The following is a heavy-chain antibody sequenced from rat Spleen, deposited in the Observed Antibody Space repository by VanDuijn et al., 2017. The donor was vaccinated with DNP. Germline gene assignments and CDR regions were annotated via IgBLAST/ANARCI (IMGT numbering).Heavy chain of an antibody. J-gene: IGHJ2*01. CDR2: IKAKSNNYAT. V-gene: IGHV6-6*01. CDR3: ATHTSCHKADFDY. Sequence: EVQVLESGGGLVQPGNSLKLSCATSGFTFSTAWMYWYRQFPEKRLEWVARIKAKSNNYATDYTESVRGRFTISRDESKSSIYLQMNNLKEEDTAIYYCATHTSCHKADFDYWGQGVMVTVSS. D-gene: IGHD1-7*01. CDR1: GFTFSTAW.